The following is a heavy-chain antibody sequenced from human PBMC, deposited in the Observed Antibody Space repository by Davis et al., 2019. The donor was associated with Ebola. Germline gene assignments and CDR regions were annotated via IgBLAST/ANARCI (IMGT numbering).Heavy chain of an antibody. D-gene: IGHD3-3*02. CDR2: IYPGDSDT. CDR1: GYTFTTYW. Sequence: GESLKISCKGSGYTFTTYWIGWVRQMPGKGLEWMGIIYPGDSDTRYSPSFQGQVTISADKPISTAYLQWSSLKASDTAMYYCARRGGWSGAFLDYWGQGTLVTVPS. CDR3: ARRGGWSGAFLDY. V-gene: IGHV5-51*01. J-gene: IGHJ4*02.